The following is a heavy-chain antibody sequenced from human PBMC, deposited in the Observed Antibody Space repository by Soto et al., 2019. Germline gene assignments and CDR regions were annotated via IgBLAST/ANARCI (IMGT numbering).Heavy chain of an antibody. V-gene: IGHV1-69*01. CDR2: IIPIFGTA. CDR3: ARAVAFQQWLNHCDY. D-gene: IGHD6-19*01. Sequence: QVQLVQSGAEVKKPGSSVKVSCKASGGTFSSYAISWVRQAPGQGLEWMGGIIPIFGTANYVQKFQGRVTITADESTDTAYMELSSLRSEDRAVYYCARAVAFQQWLNHCDYWGQGTLVTVSS. J-gene: IGHJ4*02. CDR1: GGTFSSYA.